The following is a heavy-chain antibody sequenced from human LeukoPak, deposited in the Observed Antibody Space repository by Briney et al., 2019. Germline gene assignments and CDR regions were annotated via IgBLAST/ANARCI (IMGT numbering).Heavy chain of an antibody. CDR1: SYISTRYL. CDR2: IYPNDSDT. Sequence: GESLKISCKGASYISTRYLISGVRQLPRKGLEWRGIIYPNDSDTRYSPSFQGQVTISADKSISTAYLQWSRLNAADTAVYYCARLSTMIVVCYGMDVWGQGTTVTVSS. CDR3: ARLSTMIVVCYGMDV. V-gene: IGHV5-51*01. D-gene: IGHD3-22*01. J-gene: IGHJ6*02.